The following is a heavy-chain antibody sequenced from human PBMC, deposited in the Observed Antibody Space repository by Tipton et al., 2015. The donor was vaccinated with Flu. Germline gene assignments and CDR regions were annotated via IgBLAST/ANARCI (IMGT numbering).Heavy chain of an antibody. CDR3: ARTRGGYCTATACFADYFDY. CDR2: IKQGGDEK. Sequence: GSLRLSCAASGFTFSTYWMSWVRQAPGKGLEWVANIKQGGDEKYYVDSVKGRFTISRDNPKNSLYLQMNSLRAEDTAVYYCARTRGGYCTATACFADYFDYWGQRALVTVSS. D-gene: IGHD2-8*02. J-gene: IGHJ4*02. CDR1: GFTFSTYW. V-gene: IGHV3-7*01.